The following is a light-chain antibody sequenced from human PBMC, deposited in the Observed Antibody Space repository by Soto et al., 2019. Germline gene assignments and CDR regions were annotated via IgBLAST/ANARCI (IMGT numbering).Light chain of an antibody. CDR1: QSISSY. CDR2: AAS. J-gene: IGKJ1*01. Sequence: DIQMTQSPSSLSASVGDRVTITCRASQSISSYLNWYQQKPGKAPKLLIYAASSLQSGVPSRFSGSGSGTDFTLTISSLQPEDVETYYCQQSYSTPPTFGQGTKVEIK. V-gene: IGKV1-39*01. CDR3: QQSYSTPPT.